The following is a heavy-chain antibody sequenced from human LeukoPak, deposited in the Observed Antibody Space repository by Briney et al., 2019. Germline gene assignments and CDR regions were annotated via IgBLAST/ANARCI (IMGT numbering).Heavy chain of an antibody. J-gene: IGHJ6*02. CDR3: ARDLLYYDFWSGYYPPGGVYGMDV. CDR2: INPNSGGT. V-gene: IGHV1-2*02. Sequence: ASVKVSCKASGYTFTGYYMHWVRQAPGQGLEWMGWINPNSGGTNYAQKFQGRVTMTRDTSISTAYMELSRLRSDDPAVYYCARDLLYYDFWSGYYPPGGVYGMDVWGQGTTVTVSS. CDR1: GYTFTGYY. D-gene: IGHD3-3*01.